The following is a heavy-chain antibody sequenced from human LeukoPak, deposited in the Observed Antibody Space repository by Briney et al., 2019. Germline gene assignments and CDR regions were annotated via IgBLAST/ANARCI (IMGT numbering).Heavy chain of an antibody. CDR2: IYYSGST. D-gene: IGHD2-2*01. J-gene: IGHJ6*03. V-gene: IGHV4-61*05. Sequence: SETLSLTCTVSGGSISGTTYYWGWIRQPPGKGLEWIGYIYYSGSTNYNPSLKSRVTISVDTSKNQFSLKLSSVTAADTAMYYCARGIVVPAAVTYYYYMDVWGKGTTVTISS. CDR1: GGSISGTTYY. CDR3: ARGIVVPAAVTYYYYMDV.